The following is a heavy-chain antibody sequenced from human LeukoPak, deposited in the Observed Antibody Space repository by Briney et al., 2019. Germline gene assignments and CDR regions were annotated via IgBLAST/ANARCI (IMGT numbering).Heavy chain of an antibody. CDR1: GGSISSYY. J-gene: IGHJ5*01. CDR3: AALISGGNEFDF. V-gene: IGHV4-59*08. CDR2: IYYSGST. Sequence: PSETLSLTCTVSGGSISSYYWSWIRQPPGKGLEWIGYIYYSGSTNYNPSLKSRVTISVDTSKDQFSLKLSSVTAADTAVYYCAALISGGNEFDFWGQGTLVTVSS. D-gene: IGHD4-23*01.